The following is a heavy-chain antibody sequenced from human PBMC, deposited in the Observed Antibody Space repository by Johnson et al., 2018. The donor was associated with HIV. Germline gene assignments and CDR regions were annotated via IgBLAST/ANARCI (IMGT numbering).Heavy chain of an antibody. CDR3: ARQGLTVDALDI. CDR2: INWNGGST. D-gene: IGHD3/OR15-3a*01. Sequence: VQLVESGGGVVRPGGSLRLSCAASGFTFDDYGMSWVRQAPGKGLEWVSGINWNGGSTGYADSVKGRFTISRDNAKSSLYLQMHSLTVGDTAVYYCARQGLTVDALDIWGQGTMVIVSS. V-gene: IGHV3-20*04. CDR1: GFTFDDYG. J-gene: IGHJ3*02.